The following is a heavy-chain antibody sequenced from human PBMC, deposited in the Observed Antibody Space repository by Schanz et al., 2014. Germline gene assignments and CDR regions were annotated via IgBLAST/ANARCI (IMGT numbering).Heavy chain of an antibody. CDR2: INTGSNYI. CDR1: GFVFGDYY. J-gene: IGHJ4*02. Sequence: VQLLESGGGLVQPGGSLRLSCAASGFVFGDYYMSWIRQAPGKGLEWISFINTGSNYINYADSVKGRFTMSRDNAKNSVFLQMNSLRAEDTAVYYCVRDSFFAFDYWGQGTLVTVSS. CDR3: VRDSFFAFDY. D-gene: IGHD3-3*01. V-gene: IGHV3-11*06.